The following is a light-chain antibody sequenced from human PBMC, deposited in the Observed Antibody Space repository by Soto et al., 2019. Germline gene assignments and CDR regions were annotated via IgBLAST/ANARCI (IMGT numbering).Light chain of an antibody. CDR1: QSISSF. J-gene: IGKJ1*01. Sequence: DIQMTQSPSSLSASVGDRVTITCRASQSISSFFNWYQQKPGKVPKLLIYAASTLQSEVPSRFSGSGSGTDFTLTISSLQPEDIATYYCQQSYITWTFGQGTKVEIK. V-gene: IGKV1-39*01. CDR3: QQSYITWT. CDR2: AAS.